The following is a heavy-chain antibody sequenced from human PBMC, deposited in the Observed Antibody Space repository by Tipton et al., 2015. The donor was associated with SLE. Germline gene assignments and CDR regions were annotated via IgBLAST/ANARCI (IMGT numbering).Heavy chain of an antibody. CDR3: ARGSVVADDF. V-gene: IGHV4-31*03. CDR2: IYHSGRA. J-gene: IGHJ4*02. Sequence: TLSLTCTVSGGSIISSNYFWSWVRPLPGKGPEWIGYIYHSGRAYYNPSLESRVTISVDISNNQFSLKLSSVTAADTAIYYCARGSVVADDFWGQGTLVTVSS. CDR1: GGSIISSNYF. D-gene: IGHD2-15*01.